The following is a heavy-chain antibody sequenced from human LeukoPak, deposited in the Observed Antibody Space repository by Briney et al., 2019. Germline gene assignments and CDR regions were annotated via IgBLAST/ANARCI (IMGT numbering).Heavy chain of an antibody. Sequence: PGGFLRLSCVTSGFTSSRFGMTWVRQPPGKGLEWVASFDGNADGTYYADSVKGRCTISRDNSKNTLYLQMNSLRAEDTAIYYCAKPRIIGLGWAQFDYWGQGSLVTVSS. CDR3: AKPRIIGLGWAQFDY. CDR2: FDGNADGT. D-gene: IGHD2-15*01. V-gene: IGHV3-23*01. CDR1: GFTSSRFG. J-gene: IGHJ4*02.